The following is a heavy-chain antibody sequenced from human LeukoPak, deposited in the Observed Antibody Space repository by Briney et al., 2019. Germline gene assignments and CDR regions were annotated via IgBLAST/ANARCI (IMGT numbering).Heavy chain of an antibody. V-gene: IGHV1-69*04. CDR1: GGTFSSYA. CDR3: ARDPAARGGRAVAAADWYFDL. J-gene: IGHJ2*01. D-gene: IGHD6-19*01. CDR2: IIPILGIA. Sequence: SVKVSCKASGGTFSSYAISWVRQAPGQGLEWMGRIIPILGIANYAQKFQGRVTITADKSTSTAYMELSSLRSEDTAVYYCARDPAARGGRAVAAADWYFDLWGRGTLVTVSS.